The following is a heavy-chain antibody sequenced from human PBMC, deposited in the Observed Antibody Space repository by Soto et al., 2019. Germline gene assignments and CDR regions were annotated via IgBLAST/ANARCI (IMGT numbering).Heavy chain of an antibody. D-gene: IGHD4-17*01. Sequence: EVQLLESGGGLVQPGGSLRLSCAASGFTFSRYAMNWVRQAPGKGLEWVSTVNSNGGSTSYADSVKGRFTISRDNSENTRYLQMNSLRAEDTAVYYCAKLTYGDPVDYWGQGTLVTVSS. J-gene: IGHJ4*02. CDR2: VNSNGGST. CDR3: AKLTYGDPVDY. V-gene: IGHV3-23*01. CDR1: GFTFSRYA.